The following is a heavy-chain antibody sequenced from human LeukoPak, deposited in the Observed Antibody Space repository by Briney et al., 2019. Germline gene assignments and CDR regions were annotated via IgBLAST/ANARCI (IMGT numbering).Heavy chain of an antibody. Sequence: GGSLRLSCAASGFTFSSSAMSWVRQAPGKGLEWVSAISNNGGYTYYADSVQGRFTISRDNSKNTLYLQMNSLRAEDTAVYYCAKVIRDFWSGYYSYWGQGTLVTVSS. CDR3: AKVIRDFWSGYYSY. D-gene: IGHD3-3*01. J-gene: IGHJ4*02. CDR2: ISNNGGYT. CDR1: GFTFSSSA. V-gene: IGHV3-23*01.